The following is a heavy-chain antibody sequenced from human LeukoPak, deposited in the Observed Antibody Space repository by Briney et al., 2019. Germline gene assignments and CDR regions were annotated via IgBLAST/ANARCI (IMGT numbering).Heavy chain of an antibody. V-gene: IGHV3-21*01. J-gene: IGHJ3*02. D-gene: IGHD6-13*01. CDR2: ISSSSSYI. CDR3: AVAAAIDAFDI. Sequence: PGGSLRLSCEASGFTFSSYTMNWVRQAPGKGLEWVSSISSSSSYIYYADSVKGRFTISRDNAKNSLYLQMNSLRAEDTAVYYCAVAAAIDAFDIWGQGTMVTVSS. CDR1: GFTFSSYT.